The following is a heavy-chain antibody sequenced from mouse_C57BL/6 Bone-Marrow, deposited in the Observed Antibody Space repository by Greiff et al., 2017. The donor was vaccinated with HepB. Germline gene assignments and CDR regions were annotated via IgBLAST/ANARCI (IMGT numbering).Heavy chain of an antibody. CDR1: GYTFTDYY. CDR3: AREGTTVVAHWYFDV. D-gene: IGHD1-1*01. Sequence: QVQLQQSGPELVKPGASVKISCKASGYTFTDYYINWVKQRPGQGLEWIGWIFPGSGSTYYNEKFKGKATLTVDKSSSTAYMLLSSLTSEDSAVYFCAREGTTVVAHWYFDVWGTGTTVTVSS. J-gene: IGHJ1*03. V-gene: IGHV1-75*01. CDR2: IFPGSGST.